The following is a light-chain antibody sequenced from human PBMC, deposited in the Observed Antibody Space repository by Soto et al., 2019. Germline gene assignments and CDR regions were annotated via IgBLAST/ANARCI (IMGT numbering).Light chain of an antibody. J-gene: IGLJ1*01. CDR3: GTWDSSLSGYV. CDR2: DND. V-gene: IGLV1-51*01. Sequence: VRTQPPSGTASDAQKVAISCSGTSSNIANNYVSLYQHLPGTAPNLLIYDNDKRPSGIPDRFSASKSGTSAALGITGLXTGDEDDYYCGTWDSSLSGYVFGTGTKVTVL. CDR1: SSNIANNY.